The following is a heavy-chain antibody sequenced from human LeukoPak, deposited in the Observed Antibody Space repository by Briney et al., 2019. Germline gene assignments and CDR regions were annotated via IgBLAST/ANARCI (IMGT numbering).Heavy chain of an antibody. CDR1: GGSFSGYY. V-gene: IGHV4-59*10. CDR3: ARVKDEYSSSWYGWFDP. D-gene: IGHD6-13*01. J-gene: IGHJ5*02. Sequence: SETLSLTCAVYGGSFSGYYWSWIRQPAGKGLEWIGRIYTSGSTNYNPSLKSRVTMSVDTSKNQFSLKLSSVTAADTAVYYCARVKDEYSSSWYGWFDPWGQGTLVTVSS. CDR2: IYTSGST.